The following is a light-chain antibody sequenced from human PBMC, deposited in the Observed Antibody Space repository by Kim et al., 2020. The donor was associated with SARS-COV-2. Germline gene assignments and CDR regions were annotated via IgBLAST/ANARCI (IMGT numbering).Light chain of an antibody. Sequence: APAKTATIICGGDSIGRRNVHWYQQKPGPAPVVVVYDNIGRPSGIPERFSGSNSGNTATLTIIRVDAGDEADYFCQVWDSGSEHVVFGGGTQLTVL. CDR3: QVWDSGSEHVV. J-gene: IGLJ2*01. V-gene: IGLV3-21*03. CDR2: DNI. CDR1: SIGRRN.